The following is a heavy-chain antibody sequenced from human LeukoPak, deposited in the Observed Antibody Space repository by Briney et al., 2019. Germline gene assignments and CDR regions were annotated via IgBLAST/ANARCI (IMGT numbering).Heavy chain of an antibody. J-gene: IGHJ4*02. CDR3: ARSEWELPDY. Sequence: SETLSLTCTVSGGSISSSSYYWGWIRQPPGKGLEWIGSIYYSGSTYYNPSLKSRATISVDTSKNQFSLKLSSVTAADTAVYYCARSEWELPDYWGQGTLVTVSS. CDR2: IYYSGST. CDR1: GGSISSSSYY. V-gene: IGHV4-39*07. D-gene: IGHD1-26*01.